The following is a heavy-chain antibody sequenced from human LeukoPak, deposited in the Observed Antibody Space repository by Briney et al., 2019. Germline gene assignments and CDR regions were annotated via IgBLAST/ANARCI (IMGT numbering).Heavy chain of an antibody. Sequence: GGSLRLSCAASGFTFNTHWMHWVRQAPGKGLVWVSRINTDGSTTNYADSVKGRFTISRDNAKNTLYLQMNSLRAEDTAVYYCARDLNWIQIDYWGQGSLVSASS. CDR2: INTDGSTT. J-gene: IGHJ4*02. V-gene: IGHV3-74*01. D-gene: IGHD1-20*01. CDR1: GFTFNTHW. CDR3: ARDLNWIQIDY.